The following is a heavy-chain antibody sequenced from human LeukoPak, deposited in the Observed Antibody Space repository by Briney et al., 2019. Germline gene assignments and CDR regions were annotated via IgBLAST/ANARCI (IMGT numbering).Heavy chain of an antibody. Sequence: GGSLRLSCAVSGFTISSHGMHWVRQAPGKGPEWVAVIAYHGNTEYYGDSVKGRFTISRDNSKNTLYLQMDSLRAEDTAVYHCAKDWGSGGWYNYFDPWGQGTLVTVSS. D-gene: IGHD6-19*01. CDR3: AKDWGSGGWYNYFDP. CDR2: IAYHGNTE. V-gene: IGHV3-30*18. J-gene: IGHJ5*02. CDR1: GFTISSHG.